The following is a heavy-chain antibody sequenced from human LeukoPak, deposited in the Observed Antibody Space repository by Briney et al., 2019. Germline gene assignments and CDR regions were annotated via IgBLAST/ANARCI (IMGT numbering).Heavy chain of an antibody. D-gene: IGHD2-21*02. V-gene: IGHV3-21*04. CDR3: ARGGIGVVTAIPDI. CDR2: ISSTGSDI. CDR1: GFSFSRYS. Sequence: GGSLRLSCAASGFSFSRYSMNWVRQAPGQGLEWVSSISSTGSDIYYTDSLKGRFTISRDNAKNSVYLQMNSLRAEDTAIYYCARGGIGVVTAIPDIWGQGTMVTVSS. J-gene: IGHJ3*02.